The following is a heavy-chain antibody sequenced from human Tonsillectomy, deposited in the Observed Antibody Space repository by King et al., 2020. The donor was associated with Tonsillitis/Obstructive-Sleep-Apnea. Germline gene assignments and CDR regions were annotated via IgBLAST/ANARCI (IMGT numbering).Heavy chain of an antibody. Sequence: QLVQSGGGLVQPGGSLRLSRAASGFTFSSYSMNWVRQAPGKGLEWVSYISSSSSTIYYADSVKGRFTISRDNAKNSLYLQMNSLRDEDTAVYYCARGSITIFGVVIIPFFDYWGQGTLVTVSS. J-gene: IGHJ4*02. V-gene: IGHV3-48*02. CDR2: ISSSSSTI. CDR1: GFTFSSYS. CDR3: ARGSITIFGVVIIPFFDY. D-gene: IGHD3-3*01.